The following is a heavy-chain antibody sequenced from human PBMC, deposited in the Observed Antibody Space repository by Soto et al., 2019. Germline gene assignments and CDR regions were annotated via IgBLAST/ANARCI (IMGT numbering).Heavy chain of an antibody. CDR1: GYTHTELS. CDR2: FIPNDGEA. CDR3: ARSQGSSTSLEIYYYYYYGMDV. Sequence: ASVKGSCKISGYTHTELSVRWVRQAPGKGLEWMGGFIPNDGEANYAQKFQGRVTITADKSTSTAYMELSSLRSEDTAVYYCARSQGSSTSLEIYYYYYYGMDVWGQGTTVTVSS. J-gene: IGHJ6*02. D-gene: IGHD2-2*01. V-gene: IGHV1-24*01.